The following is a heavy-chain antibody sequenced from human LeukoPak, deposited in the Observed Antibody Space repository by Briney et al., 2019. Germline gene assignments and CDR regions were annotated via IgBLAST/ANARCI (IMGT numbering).Heavy chain of an antibody. V-gene: IGHV1-2*02. Sequence: ASVKVSCKASGGTFSTYVISWVRQAPGQGLEWMGWINPNSGGTNYAQKFQGRVTMTRDTSISTAYMELSRLRSDDTAVYYCATWYQYYMDVWGKGTTVTVSS. D-gene: IGHD2-2*01. CDR2: INPNSGGT. J-gene: IGHJ6*03. CDR1: GGTFSTYV. CDR3: ATWYQYYMDV.